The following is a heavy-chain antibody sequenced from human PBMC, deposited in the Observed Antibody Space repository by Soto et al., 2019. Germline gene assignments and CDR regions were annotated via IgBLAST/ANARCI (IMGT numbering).Heavy chain of an antibody. J-gene: IGHJ4*02. CDR1: GFTFSSYW. CDR2: IKQDGSEK. Sequence: EVQLVDSGGRLVQPGGSLRLSCSASGFTFSSYWMSWVRQAPGQGLEWVANIKQDGSEKYYVDSVKGRFTICRDNAKNSLYLQLNSLRAEETAVYYCARWVYCSWLRRRPCNFDYLGQGTLVNVAS. CDR3: ARWVYCSWLRRRPCNFDY. D-gene: IGHD2-15*01. V-gene: IGHV3-7*01.